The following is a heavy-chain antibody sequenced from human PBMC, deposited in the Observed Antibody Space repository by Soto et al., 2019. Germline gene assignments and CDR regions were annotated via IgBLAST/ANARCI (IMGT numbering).Heavy chain of an antibody. V-gene: IGHV1-18*01. J-gene: IGHJ4*02. CDR3: ATAVRDDFWSGYYALPAY. Sequence: ASVKVSCKASGYTFTSYGISWVRQAPGQGLEWMGWISAYNGNTNYAQKLQGRLTTTTDTSTGTAYMELSSLRSEDTAVYYCATAVRDDFWSGYYALPAYWGQGTLVTVSS. CDR1: GYTFTSYG. D-gene: IGHD3-3*01. CDR2: ISAYNGNT.